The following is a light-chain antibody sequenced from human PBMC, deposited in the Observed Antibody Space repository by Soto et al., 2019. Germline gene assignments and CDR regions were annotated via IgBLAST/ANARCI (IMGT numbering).Light chain of an antibody. Sequence: DIPLTQSPSTLSASVRDRVTITCRASPSISIWLAWYQQKPGKAPKLLIYDASGLESGVPSRFSGSGSGTEFTLTISSLQPDDFATYYCQQYNTYPWTFGQGTKVEIE. V-gene: IGKV1-5*01. CDR3: QQYNTYPWT. CDR2: DAS. CDR1: PSISIW. J-gene: IGKJ1*01.